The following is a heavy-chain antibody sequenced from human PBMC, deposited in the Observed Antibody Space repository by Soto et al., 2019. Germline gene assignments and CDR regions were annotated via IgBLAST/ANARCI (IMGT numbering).Heavy chain of an antibody. CDR2: IYYSGST. D-gene: IGHD3-16*01. CDR1: GRSIRGGYYS. CDR3: ARGLGSYYYYGMDV. J-gene: IGHJ6*02. V-gene: IGHV4-30-4*01. Sequence: TPSLTCTVTGRSIRGGYYSWSGIRQPPGKGLEWIGYIYYSGSTYYNPSLKSRVTISVDTSKNQFSLKLSSVTAEDTAVYYCARGLGSYYYYGMDVWGQGTTVTVSS.